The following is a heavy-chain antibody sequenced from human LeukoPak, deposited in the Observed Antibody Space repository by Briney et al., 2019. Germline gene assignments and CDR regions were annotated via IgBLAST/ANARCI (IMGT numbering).Heavy chain of an antibody. Sequence: SETLSLTCSVSVYSVSSHSWTWIRQPPGKGLELIRYIYDSGSTNYDPSLKSRVSLSVDTSKNQLSLKVSSVTAADTAVYHWARAVKKWLLGDYYYYMDVWGKGTMVTVSS. CDR2: IYDSGST. CDR3: ARAVKKWLLGDYYYYMDV. D-gene: IGHD3-22*01. J-gene: IGHJ6*03. V-gene: IGHV4-59*02. CDR1: VYSVSSHS.